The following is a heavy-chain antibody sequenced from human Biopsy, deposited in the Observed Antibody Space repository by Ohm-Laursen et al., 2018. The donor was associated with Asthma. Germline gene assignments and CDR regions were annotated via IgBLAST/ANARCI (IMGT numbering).Heavy chain of an antibody. J-gene: IGHJ3*02. CDR1: GYTFISYA. CDR2: INAGNGNT. V-gene: IGHV1-3*01. Sequence: ASVKVSCTASGYTFISYAIHWVRQAPGQRLEWMGWINAGNGNTKYSQKFQGRVTITRDTSASTAYMELSSLRSEDAAVYYCARTYYDFLTGQVNDAFAMWGQGTMVTVSS. D-gene: IGHD3-9*01. CDR3: ARTYYDFLTGQVNDAFAM.